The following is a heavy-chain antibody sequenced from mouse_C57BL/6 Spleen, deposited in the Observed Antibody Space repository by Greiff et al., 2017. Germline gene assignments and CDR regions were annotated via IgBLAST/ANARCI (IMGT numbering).Heavy chain of an antibody. CDR2: FWTGGST. Sequence: QVQLQESGPGLVQPSPCLSITCPVSGFSFTRYAVHWVRQSPGQGLAWLGVFWTGGSTDYNAAFISRLSISKNKSKSQVYFKMNSLQADDTAIYYCARNDGYYSYFDDWGKGTTLTVSS. CDR1: GFSFTRYA. D-gene: IGHD2-3*01. J-gene: IGHJ2*01. V-gene: IGHV2-2*01. CDR3: ARNDGYYSYFDD.